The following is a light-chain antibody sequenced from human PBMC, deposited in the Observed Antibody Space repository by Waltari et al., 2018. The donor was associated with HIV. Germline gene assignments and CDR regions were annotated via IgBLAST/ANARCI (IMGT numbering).Light chain of an antibody. CDR3: QQYGISPRI. V-gene: IGKV3-20*01. J-gene: IGKJ1*01. Sequence: DIVLTQSPGTLSLSPGDSATLSCRASESVNSDFLAWYQQRPGQAPRVLVYGASTRALGIPDRFSGSGSGTDFTLTISRLEPEDFAVYYCQQYGISPRIFGQGTKVE. CDR1: ESVNSDF. CDR2: GAS.